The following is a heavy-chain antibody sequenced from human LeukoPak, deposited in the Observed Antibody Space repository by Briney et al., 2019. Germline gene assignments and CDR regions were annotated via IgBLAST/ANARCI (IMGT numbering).Heavy chain of an antibody. J-gene: IGHJ3*02. CDR2: IYYSGST. CDR3: ARQRGNYGAFDI. Sequence: PSETLSLTCTVSGGSISSSSYYWGWIRQPPGKGLEWIGSIYYSGSTYYNPSLKSRVTISVDTSKNQFSLKLSSVTAADTAVYYCARQRGNYGAFDIWGQGTMVTVCS. CDR1: GGSISSSSYY. V-gene: IGHV4-39*01. D-gene: IGHD4-11*01.